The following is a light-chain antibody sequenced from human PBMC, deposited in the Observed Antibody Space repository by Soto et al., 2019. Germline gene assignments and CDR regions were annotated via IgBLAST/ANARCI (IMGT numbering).Light chain of an antibody. J-gene: IGLJ2*01. V-gene: IGLV2-14*01. CDR1: SSEVGGYNY. Sequence: QSALTQPASVSGSPGQSITISCTGTSSEVGGYNYVSWYQQHPGKAPKLMIYDVSNRPSGVSNRFSGSKSGNTASLTISGLQAEDEADYYCSSYTSSSAYVVFGGGTKVTV. CDR3: SSYTSSSAYVV. CDR2: DVS.